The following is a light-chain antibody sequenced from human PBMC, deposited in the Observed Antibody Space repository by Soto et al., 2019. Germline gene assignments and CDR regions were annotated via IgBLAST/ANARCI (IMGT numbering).Light chain of an antibody. CDR1: QSLXDTF. V-gene: IGKV3-20*01. J-gene: IGKJ5*01. CDR2: GTS. CDR3: QQYGSSPSP. Sequence: EVVLKQCAATVSVSPGGRATLSCRASQSLXDTFDWYEQKPGQALRVLTYGTSSMATGSPDRLSGSGSGTDFTLTISRLEPEDFAVYYCQQYGSSPSPFGQGTRLEIK.